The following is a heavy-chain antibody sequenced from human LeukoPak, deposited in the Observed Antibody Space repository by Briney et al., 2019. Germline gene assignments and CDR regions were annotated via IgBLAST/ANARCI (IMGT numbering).Heavy chain of an antibody. D-gene: IGHD6-13*01. CDR1: GYTFTGYY. Sequence: GASVKVSCKASGYTFTGYYMHWVRQAPGQGLEWMGWINPNSGGTNYAQKFQGRVTMTRDTSISTAYMELSRLRSDDTAVYYCARGVGIAAAGTDYYYYYGMDVWGQGTTVTVSS. V-gene: IGHV1-2*02. CDR2: INPNSGGT. CDR3: ARGVGIAAAGTDYYYYYGMDV. J-gene: IGHJ6*02.